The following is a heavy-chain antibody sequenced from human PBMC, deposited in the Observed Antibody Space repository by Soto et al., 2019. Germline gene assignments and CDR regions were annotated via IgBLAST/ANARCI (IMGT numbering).Heavy chain of an antibody. CDR1: GVSITSTYSY. J-gene: IGHJ4*02. V-gene: IGHV4-39*02. CDR3: ARDPTHTELTADARHYWHY. Sequence: QLQLQESGPGLVKPSETLSLTCTVSGVSITSTYSYWGWIRQPPGKGLEWIGSVYYTGSTNYKPSLESPVTISVDPSNNQFTLLLTSVTAADTSVYFCARDPTHTELTADARHYWHYFGQGTLITASS. CDR2: VYYTGST. D-gene: IGHD2-8*02.